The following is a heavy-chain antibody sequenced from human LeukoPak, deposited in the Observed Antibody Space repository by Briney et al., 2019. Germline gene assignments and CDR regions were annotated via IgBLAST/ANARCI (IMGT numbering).Heavy chain of an antibody. CDR3: ARARIAAPLLDY. Sequence: PGGSLRLSCAASGFIFSNYEMNWVRQTPGKGLEWVSYISDHGKSRNYVVSVKGRFAISRDNAKNSLYLQMNSLRVEDTAVYFCARARIAAPLLDYWGQGSLVTVSS. CDR2: ISDHGKSR. V-gene: IGHV3-48*03. D-gene: IGHD6-13*01. CDR1: GFIFSNYE. J-gene: IGHJ4*02.